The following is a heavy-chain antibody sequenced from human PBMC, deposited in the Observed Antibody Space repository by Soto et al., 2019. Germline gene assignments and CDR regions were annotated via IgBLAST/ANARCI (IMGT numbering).Heavy chain of an antibody. CDR3: AKGRPRRTSGCLFAW. J-gene: IGHJ4*02. D-gene: IGHD3-16*01. CDR2: VSASGLNT. Sequence: EVQLLESGGKLVQPGGSLTLSCAASGFTFSTYAMAWVRQAPGKGLEWVSGVSASGLNTDYADPVKGRFYISRDNSKNTVSLHMNSLRAEDTALYYCAKGRPRRTSGCLFAWWGQGTPVTVSS. CDR1: GFTFSTYA. V-gene: IGHV3-23*01.